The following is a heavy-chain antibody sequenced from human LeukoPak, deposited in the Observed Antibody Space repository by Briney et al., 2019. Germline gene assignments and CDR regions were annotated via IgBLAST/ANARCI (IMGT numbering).Heavy chain of an antibody. CDR3: TTPGGYYFDY. D-gene: IGHD3-16*01. V-gene: IGHV3-73*01. Sequence: GGSLRLSCAASGFTFSGSAMHWVRQASGKGLEWVGRIRSKANSYATAYAASVKCRFTISRDDSKNTAYLQMNSLKTEDTAVYYCTTPGGYYFDYWGQGTLVTVSS. CDR1: GFTFSGSA. J-gene: IGHJ4*02. CDR2: IRSKANSYAT.